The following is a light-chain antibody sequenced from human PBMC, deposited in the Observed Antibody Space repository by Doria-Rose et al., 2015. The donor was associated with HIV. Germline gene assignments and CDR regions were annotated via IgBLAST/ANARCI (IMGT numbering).Light chain of an antibody. CDR3: HQYGTSWT. CDR2: DGS. V-gene: IGKV3-20*01. Sequence: TQSPGTLSLSPGERATLSCRASQSFSSTYLAWYQQKPGQVPSLLIYDGSTRATGIPDRFSASGYGTDFTLTINRLEPEDFALYYWHQYGTSWTFGQGTKVEI. CDR1: QSFSSTY. J-gene: IGKJ1*01.